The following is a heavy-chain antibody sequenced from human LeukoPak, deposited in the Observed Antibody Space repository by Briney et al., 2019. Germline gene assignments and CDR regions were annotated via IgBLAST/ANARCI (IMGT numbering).Heavy chain of an antibody. CDR3: ARGVPDTAMVLDLFDY. CDR1: GGSISSGGYY. D-gene: IGHD5-18*01. CDR2: IYTSGST. V-gene: IGHV4-61*02. J-gene: IGHJ4*02. Sequence: SQTLSLTCTVSGGSISSGGYYWSWIRQPAGKGLEWIGRIYTSGSTNYNPSLKSRVTISVDTSKNQFSLKLSSVTAADTAVYYCARGVPDTAMVLDLFDYWGQGTLVTVSS.